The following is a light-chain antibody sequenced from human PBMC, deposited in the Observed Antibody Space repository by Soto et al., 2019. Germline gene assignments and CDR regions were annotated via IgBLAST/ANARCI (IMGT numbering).Light chain of an antibody. CDR3: QQYGSSPWT. CDR1: QSVSNNF. J-gene: IGKJ1*01. V-gene: IGKV3-20*01. CDR2: ASS. Sequence: EIVLTQSPGTLSLSPGERATLSCRASQSVSNNFLAWYQQKPGQAPRLLIYASSTRATGTPDRVIGSGSGTDFTLTVSSLEPEDFAVYYCQQYGSSPWTFGQGTKVEFK.